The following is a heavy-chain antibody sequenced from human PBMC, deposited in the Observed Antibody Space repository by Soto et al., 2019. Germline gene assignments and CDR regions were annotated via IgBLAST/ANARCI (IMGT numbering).Heavy chain of an antibody. J-gene: IGHJ5*02. CDR3: AKDSGYNYGYFRWFDP. CDR2: IFYSGST. V-gene: IGHV4-59*01. CDR1: GNAISNYY. Sequence: SGTLSLTCNFYGNAISNYYWRWIRQPPGRGLEWIGHIFYSGSTDYNPALKSRVTISVDTSKSQFSLKLSSVTAADTAVYYCAKDSGYNYGYFRWFDPWGQGTLVTVS. D-gene: IGHD5-18*01.